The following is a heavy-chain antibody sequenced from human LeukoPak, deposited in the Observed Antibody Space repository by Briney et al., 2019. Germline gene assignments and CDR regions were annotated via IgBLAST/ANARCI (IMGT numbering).Heavy chain of an antibody. J-gene: IGHJ4*02. CDR2: IYSGGNT. Sequence: QSGGSLRLSCAASGSTFSTYAMSWVRQAPGKGLEWVSVIYSGGNTYYADSVKGRFTISRDNSKNMLYLQMNSLRAEDTAVYYCARRGSSSWYLDYWGQGTLVTVSS. V-gene: IGHV3-53*01. CDR1: GSTFSTYA. D-gene: IGHD6-13*01. CDR3: ARRGSSSWYLDY.